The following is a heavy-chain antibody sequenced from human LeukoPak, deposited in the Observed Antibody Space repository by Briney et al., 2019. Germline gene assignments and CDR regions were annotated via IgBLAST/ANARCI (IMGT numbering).Heavy chain of an antibody. Sequence: PGGSLRLSCSTSGFTFSSYAMHWVRQAPGKGLKYVSAISTDGGHTYYADSVKGRFTISRDNSKNTLYLQMSSLRAEDTAVYYCVKGGRYSGSSADYWGQGTLVTVSS. CDR2: ISTDGGHT. D-gene: IGHD6-6*01. V-gene: IGHV3-64D*09. CDR1: GFTFSSYA. CDR3: VKGGRYSGSSADY. J-gene: IGHJ4*02.